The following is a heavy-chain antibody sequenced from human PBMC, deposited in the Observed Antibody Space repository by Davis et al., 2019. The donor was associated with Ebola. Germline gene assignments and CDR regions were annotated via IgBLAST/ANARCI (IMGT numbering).Heavy chain of an antibody. V-gene: IGHV3-7*01. Sequence: PGGSLRLSCAGSGLTFSNYWMSWVRQAPGKGLEWVANIKEDGSEKYYVDSVKGRFTISRDNAKNSLYLEMNSLRAEDTAVYYCATWARAYYYYGMDVWGQGTTVTVSS. CDR1: GLTFSNYW. CDR3: ATWARAYYYYGMDV. J-gene: IGHJ6*02. D-gene: IGHD3-16*01. CDR2: IKEDGSEK.